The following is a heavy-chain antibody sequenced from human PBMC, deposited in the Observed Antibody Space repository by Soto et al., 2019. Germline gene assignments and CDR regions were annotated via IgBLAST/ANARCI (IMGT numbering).Heavy chain of an antibody. D-gene: IGHD2-2*01. CDR3: ARVGSGDCSSTSCYEPFDY. CDR2: INSDGSST. Sequence: GGSLRLSGAASGLTFSSYWMHWVRQAPGKGLVWVSRINSDGSSTSYADSVKGRFTISRDNAKNTPYLQMNSLRAEDTAVYYCARVGSGDCSSTSCYEPFDYWVQGTLVTVS. V-gene: IGHV3-74*01. CDR1: GLTFSSYW. J-gene: IGHJ4*02.